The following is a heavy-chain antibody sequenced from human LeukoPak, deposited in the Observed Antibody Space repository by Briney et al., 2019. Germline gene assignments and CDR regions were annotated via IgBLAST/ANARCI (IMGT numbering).Heavy chain of an antibody. V-gene: IGHV1-8*01. CDR3: ARGVRPAMVRGVIIRSRAFDY. CDR2: MNPNSGNT. D-gene: IGHD3-10*01. CDR1: GYTFTSYY. J-gene: IGHJ4*02. Sequence: ASVKVSCKASGYTFTSYYINWVRQATGQGLEWMGWMNPNSGNTGYAQKFQGRVTMTWNTSISTAYMELSSLRSEDTAVYYCARGVRPAMVRGVIIRSRAFDYWGQGTLVTVSS.